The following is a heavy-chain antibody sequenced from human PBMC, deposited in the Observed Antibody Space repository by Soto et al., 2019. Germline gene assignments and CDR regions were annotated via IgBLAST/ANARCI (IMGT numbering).Heavy chain of an antibody. V-gene: IGHV4-59*08. J-gene: IGHJ6*03. CDR3: ARSVTGTTRYYYYYMDV. CDR1: GGSISSYY. CDR2: IYYSGST. Sequence: PSETLSLTCTVSGGSISSYYWSWIRQPPGKGLEWIGYIYYSGSTNYNPSLKSRVTISVDTSKNQFSLKLSSVTAADTAVYYCARSVTGTTRYYYYYMDVWGKGTTVTVSS. D-gene: IGHD1-7*01.